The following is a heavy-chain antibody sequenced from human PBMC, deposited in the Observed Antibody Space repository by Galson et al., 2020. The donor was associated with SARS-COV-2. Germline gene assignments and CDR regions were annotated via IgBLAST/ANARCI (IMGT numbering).Heavy chain of an antibody. CDR2: IFHSGST. CDR1: GYSISSGYY. V-gene: IGHV4-38-2*02. CDR3: ARDKTLVRYYYDTSGYAFEY. D-gene: IGHD3-22*01. Sequence: SETLSLTCTVSGYSISSGYYWGWIRQPPGKGLEWIGSIFHSGSTYYNPSLKSRVTISVDTSKNQFSLKLSSVTAADTAVFYCARDKTLVRYYYDTSGYAFEYWGQGTLVTVSS. J-gene: IGHJ4*02.